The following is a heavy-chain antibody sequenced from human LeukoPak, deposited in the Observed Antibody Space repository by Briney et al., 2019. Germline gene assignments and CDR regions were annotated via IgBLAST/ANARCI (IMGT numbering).Heavy chain of an antibody. J-gene: IGHJ4*02. CDR3: ARGRDYGSGSYYY. V-gene: IGHV4-39*07. D-gene: IGHD3-10*01. CDR2: IFYSGST. CDR1: GGSISSRSYY. Sequence: SETLSLTCTVSGGSISSRSYYWGWLRQPPGKGLEWIASIFYSGSTYHNPSLKSRVTISVDTSKNQFSLKVSSVTAADTAVYYCARGRDYGSGSYYYWGQGTLVTVSS.